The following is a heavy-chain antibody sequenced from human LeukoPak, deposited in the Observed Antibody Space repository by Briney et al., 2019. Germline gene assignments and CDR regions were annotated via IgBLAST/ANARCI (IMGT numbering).Heavy chain of an antibody. J-gene: IGHJ6*02. CDR1: GVSFSGYY. CDR3: ARGRYYDFWSGHYYYGMDV. Sequence: PSETLSLTCVVYGVSFSGYYWSWIRQPPGKGLEWIGEINHSGSTNYNPSLKSRVTISVDTSKNQFSLKLSSVTAADTAVYYCARGRYYDFWSGHYYYGMDVWGQGTTVTVSS. CDR2: INHSGST. V-gene: IGHV4-34*01. D-gene: IGHD3-3*01.